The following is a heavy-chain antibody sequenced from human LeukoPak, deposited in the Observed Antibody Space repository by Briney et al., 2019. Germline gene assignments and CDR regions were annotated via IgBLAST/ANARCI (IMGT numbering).Heavy chain of an antibody. D-gene: IGHD6-19*01. Sequence: SVKVSCKASGFTFTSSAVQWVRQARGQRLEWIGWIVVGSGSTDYAQKFQERITITRDMSTSTAYMEVNSLRSEDTAVYYCARITLVGHSGWDNWFDPWGQGTLVTVSS. CDR2: IVVGSGST. CDR1: GFTFTSSA. V-gene: IGHV1-58*01. CDR3: ARITLVGHSGWDNWFDP. J-gene: IGHJ5*02.